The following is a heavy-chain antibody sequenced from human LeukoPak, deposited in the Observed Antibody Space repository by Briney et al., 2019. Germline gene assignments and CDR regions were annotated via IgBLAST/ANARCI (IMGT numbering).Heavy chain of an antibody. Sequence: PGVSLRLSCAASVFTFSTYSMHWVRQAPGKGLEWVAVISYDGSNKYYADSVKGRFTISRDNSKNMVYLQMNSLRPEDTAVYYCARSAGNYEPYWGQGTQVTVSS. J-gene: IGHJ4*02. V-gene: IGHV3-30-3*01. CDR1: VFTFSTYS. D-gene: IGHD3-3*01. CDR3: ARSAGNYEPY. CDR2: ISYDGSNK.